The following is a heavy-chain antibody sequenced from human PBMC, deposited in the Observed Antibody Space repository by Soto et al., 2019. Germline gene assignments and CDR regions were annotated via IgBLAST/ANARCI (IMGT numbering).Heavy chain of an antibody. J-gene: IGHJ5*02. V-gene: IGHV1-18*01. CDR2: INGHNGTT. Sequence: QVHLVQSGAEVKKPGASVKVSCKASGYTFNDYGITWVRQAPGQGREWMGWINGHNGTTIYGQNLQGRVTMTTDSSTSTGYMEVRSLRSDDTAVYYCARDLAWGSGRDVVSEDWLDPWGQGTLVTVSS. CDR3: ARDLAWGSGRDVVSEDWLDP. D-gene: IGHD3-10*01. CDR1: GYTFNDYG.